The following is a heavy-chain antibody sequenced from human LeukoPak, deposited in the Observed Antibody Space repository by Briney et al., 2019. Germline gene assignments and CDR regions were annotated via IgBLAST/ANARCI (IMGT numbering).Heavy chain of an antibody. CDR1: GGSISSSSYY. Sequence: PSETLSLTCTVSGGSISSSSYYWGWIRQPPGKGREWIGSIYYSGSTYYNPSLKSRVTISVDTSKNQFSLKPSSVTAADTAVYYCARSILYGDYDDWGQGTLVTVSS. CDR3: ARSILYGDYDD. V-gene: IGHV4-39*07. D-gene: IGHD4-17*01. J-gene: IGHJ4*02. CDR2: IYYSGST.